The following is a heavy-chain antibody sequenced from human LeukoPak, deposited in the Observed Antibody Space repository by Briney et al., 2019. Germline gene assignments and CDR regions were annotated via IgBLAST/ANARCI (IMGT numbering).Heavy chain of an antibody. V-gene: IGHV3-13*04. CDR2: IGNAADT. CDR1: GFTFATYD. D-gene: IGHD7-27*01. CDR3: ARDDPRWGTSGDY. J-gene: IGHJ4*02. Sequence: GGSLRLSCAASGFTFATYDMHWVRQATGKGLEWVSDIGNAADTYCPGSVKGRFTISREDAKKSMYLQVNSLRAGDTAVYYCARDDPRWGTSGDYWGQGTLVTVSS.